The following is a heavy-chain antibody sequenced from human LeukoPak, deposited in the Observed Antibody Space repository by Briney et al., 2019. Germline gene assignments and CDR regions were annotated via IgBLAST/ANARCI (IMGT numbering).Heavy chain of an antibody. CDR2: IDPSDSYT. CDR3: ARTYSSGWYVDY. J-gene: IGHJ4*02. CDR1: GYSFTSYW. D-gene: IGHD6-19*01. V-gene: IGHV5-10-1*01. Sequence: GESLKISCKGSGYSFTSYWISWVRRMPGKGLEWMGRIDPSDSYTNYSPSFQGHVTISADKSISTAYLQWSSLKASDTAMYYCARTYSSGWYVDYWGQGTLVTVSS.